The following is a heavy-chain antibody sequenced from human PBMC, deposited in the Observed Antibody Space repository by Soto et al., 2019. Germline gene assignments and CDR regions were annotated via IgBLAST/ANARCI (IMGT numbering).Heavy chain of an antibody. CDR2: ISSSSDYI. Sequence: GGSLRLSCAASGFTFTSYTMNWVRQAPGKGLEWVSSISSSSDYIYYADSMKGRPTISRENAKNSRFLDMTILSGEETAVYYCASARVYAKGSLDFWGQGTLVTVSS. D-gene: IGHD6-13*01. CDR1: GFTFTSYT. V-gene: IGHV3-21*06. J-gene: IGHJ4*02. CDR3: ASARVYAKGSLDF.